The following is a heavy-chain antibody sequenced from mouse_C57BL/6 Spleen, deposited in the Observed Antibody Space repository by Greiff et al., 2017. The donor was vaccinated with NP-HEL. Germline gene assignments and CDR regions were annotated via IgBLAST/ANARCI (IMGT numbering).Heavy chain of an antibody. CDR1: GYTFTSHW. V-gene: IGHV1-55*01. Sequence: QVQLQQPGAELVKPGASVKMFCKASGYTFTSHWITWVKQRPGQGPEWIGDIYPGSGSTNYNEKFKSKATLTVDTSSSTAYMQLSRLTSEDSAVYYCARRGNYYDSGGFAYWGQGTLVTVSA. D-gene: IGHD1-1*01. CDR2: IYPGSGST. CDR3: ARRGNYYDSGGFAY. J-gene: IGHJ3*01.